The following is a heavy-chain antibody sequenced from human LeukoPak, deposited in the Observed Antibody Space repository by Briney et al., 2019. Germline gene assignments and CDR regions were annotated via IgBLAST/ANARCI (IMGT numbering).Heavy chain of an antibody. Sequence: PGGSLRLSCAASGFTVSSNYMSWVRQAPGKGLEWVSYISSSSSTIYYADSVKGRFTISRDNAKNSLYLQMNSLRDEDTAVYYCARDRVLWFGELLKYNWFDPWGQGTLVTVSS. CDR1: GFTVSSNY. CDR2: ISSSSSTI. D-gene: IGHD3-10*01. V-gene: IGHV3-48*02. J-gene: IGHJ5*02. CDR3: ARDRVLWFGELLKYNWFDP.